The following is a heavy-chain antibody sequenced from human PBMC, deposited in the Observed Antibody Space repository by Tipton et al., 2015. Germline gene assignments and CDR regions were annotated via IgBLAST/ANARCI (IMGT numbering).Heavy chain of an antibody. CDR1: GGSVSTSNYY. CDR2: ISYSGST. D-gene: IGHD5-24*01. Sequence: TLSLTCTVSGGSVSTSNYYWGWIRKSPGKGLEWIGYISYSGSTHYNPSLKRRVTISLDTSKNQFSLTLNSVPAADTAVYYCARDLEHGVDVWGQGTTVTVSS. CDR3: ARDLEHGVDV. J-gene: IGHJ6*02. V-gene: IGHV4-61*01.